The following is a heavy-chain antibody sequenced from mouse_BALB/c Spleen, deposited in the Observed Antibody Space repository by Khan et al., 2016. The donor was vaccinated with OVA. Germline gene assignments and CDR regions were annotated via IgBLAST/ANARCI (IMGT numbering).Heavy chain of an antibody. D-gene: IGHD1-2*01. CDR1: GFTFSSYT. CDR2: ITNGGGNT. V-gene: IGHV5-12-2*01. J-gene: IGHJ4*01. Sequence: EVELVESGGGLVQPGGSLKLSCAASGFTFSSYTMSWVRQTPEKRLEWVAYITNGGGNTYYPDTVKGRFTISRDNAKNTLYLQMSSLKSEDTAMYYCVRIPTIITRALDYWGQGTSVTVSS. CDR3: VRIPTIITRALDY.